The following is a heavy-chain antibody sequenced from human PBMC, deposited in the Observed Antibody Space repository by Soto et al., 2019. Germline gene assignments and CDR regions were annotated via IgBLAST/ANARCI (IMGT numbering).Heavy chain of an antibody. V-gene: IGHV3-64*01. D-gene: IGHD2-15*01. Sequence: EVQLVESGGGLVQPGGSLRLSCAASGFTFSNFAMHWVRQAPGKGLEYVSAISSNGGSTYYANSVKARFTISRDDSTNTLYLQMGSLRAEDMAVYYCAKSCSGGNCHVDSWGQGTLVTVSS. CDR1: GFTFSNFA. CDR2: ISSNGGST. J-gene: IGHJ4*02. CDR3: AKSCSGGNCHVDS.